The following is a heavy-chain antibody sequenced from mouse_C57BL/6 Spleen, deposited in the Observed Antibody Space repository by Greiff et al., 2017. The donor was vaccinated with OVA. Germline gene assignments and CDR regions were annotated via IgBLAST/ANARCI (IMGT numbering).Heavy chain of an antibody. CDR3: TRRGYYYAMGY. CDR2: IDPETGGT. CDR1: GYTFTDYE. J-gene: IGHJ4*01. V-gene: IGHV1-15*01. Sequence: QVQLKQSGAELVRPGASVTLSCKASGYTFTDYEMHWVKQTPVHGLEWIGAIDPETGGTAYNQKFKGKAILTADKSSSTAYMELRSLTSEDSAVYYCTRRGYYYAMGYWGQGTSDTVSS.